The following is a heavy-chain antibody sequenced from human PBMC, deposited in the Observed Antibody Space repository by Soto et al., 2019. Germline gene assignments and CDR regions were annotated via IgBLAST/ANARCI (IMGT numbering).Heavy chain of an antibody. Sequence: EVQLVESGGGLVQPGGSLRLSCAASGFTVSSNYMSWVRQAPGKGLEWVSVIYSGGSTYYADSVKGRFTISRDNSKNTLYLQMNSLRAEDTAVYYCAYTKITMVRGVKFDYWGQGTLVTVSS. CDR1: GFTVSSNY. V-gene: IGHV3-66*01. CDR2: IYSGGST. CDR3: AYTKITMVRGVKFDY. D-gene: IGHD3-10*01. J-gene: IGHJ4*02.